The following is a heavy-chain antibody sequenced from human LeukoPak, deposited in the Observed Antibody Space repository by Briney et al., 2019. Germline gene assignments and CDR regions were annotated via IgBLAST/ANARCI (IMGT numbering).Heavy chain of an antibody. CDR3: ARHVSAYNPHWYFDL. CDR2: IYTSGSI. J-gene: IGHJ2*01. D-gene: IGHD5-24*01. V-gene: IGHV4-4*07. Sequence: SETLSLTCTVSGDSLSDNYWSWIRQPAGKGLEWIGRIYTSGSINYNPSLKSRVSMSTDTSKNQLSLNLRSLTAVDTAVYYCARHVSAYNPHWYFDLWGRGTLVTVSA. CDR1: GDSLSDNY.